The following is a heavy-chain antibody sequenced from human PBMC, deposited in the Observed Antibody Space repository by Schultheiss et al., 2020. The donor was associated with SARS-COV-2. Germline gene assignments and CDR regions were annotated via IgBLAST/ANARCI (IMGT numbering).Heavy chain of an antibody. J-gene: IGHJ2*01. CDR1: GYTFTSYA. CDR2: INTNTGNP. V-gene: IGHV7-4-1*02. Sequence: ASVKVSCKASGYTFTSYAMNWVRQAPGQGLEWMGWINTNTGNPTYAQGFTGRFVFSLDTSVSTAYLQISCLKAEDTAVYYCARWALGVRVDWYFDLWGRGTLVTVSS. D-gene: IGHD3-3*01. CDR3: ARWALGVRVDWYFDL.